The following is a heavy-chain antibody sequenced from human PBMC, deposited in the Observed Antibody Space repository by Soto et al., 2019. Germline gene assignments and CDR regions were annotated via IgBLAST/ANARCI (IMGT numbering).Heavy chain of an antibody. Sequence: SETLSLTCTVSGGSISSYYWSWIRQPPGKGLEWIGYIYYSGSTNYNPSLKSRVTISVDTSKNQFSLKLSSVTAADTAVYYCARGLADTAMVGIDDISYYYYYMDVWGKGTTVTVSS. J-gene: IGHJ6*03. CDR2: IYYSGST. CDR3: ARGLADTAMVGIDDISYYYYYMDV. D-gene: IGHD5-18*01. V-gene: IGHV4-59*01. CDR1: GGSISSYY.